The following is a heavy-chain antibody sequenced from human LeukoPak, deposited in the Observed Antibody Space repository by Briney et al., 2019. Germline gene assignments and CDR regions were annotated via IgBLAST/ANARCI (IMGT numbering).Heavy chain of an antibody. CDR2: INPNSGGT. D-gene: IGHD6-19*01. Sequence: GASVKVSCKASGYTFTGYYMHWVRQAPGQGLEWMGWINPNSGGTNYAQKFKGRVTMTRDTSISTAYMELSRLRSDDTAVYYCANIAVAGIDAFDIWGQGTMVTVSS. CDR3: ANIAVAGIDAFDI. J-gene: IGHJ3*02. CDR1: GYTFTGYY. V-gene: IGHV1-2*02.